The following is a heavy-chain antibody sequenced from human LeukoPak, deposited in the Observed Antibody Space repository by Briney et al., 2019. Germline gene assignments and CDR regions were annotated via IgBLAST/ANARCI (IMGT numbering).Heavy chain of an antibody. CDR2: INHSGIT. J-gene: IGHJ4*02. V-gene: IGHV4-34*01. D-gene: IGHD5-18*01. CDR1: GGSFSGYY. Sequence: PSETLSLTCAVYGGSFSGYYWSWSRQPPGKGLEWIGEINHSGITNYNPSLKSRVTISLETSKNKFSLKLSSVTAADTAVYYCARARGMVRNFDYWGQGTLVTVSS. CDR3: ARARGMVRNFDY.